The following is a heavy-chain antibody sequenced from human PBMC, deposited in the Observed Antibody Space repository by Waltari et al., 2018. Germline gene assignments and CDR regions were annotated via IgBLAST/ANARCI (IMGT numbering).Heavy chain of an antibody. D-gene: IGHD3-3*01. V-gene: IGHV3-33*01. J-gene: IGHJ3*02. CDR1: GSTFTHPG. CDR2: IWYDGSNK. CDR3: ARGDGGSGLGASDI. Sequence: QVQLVESGGGVVKSGLSLRPCCVGSGSTFTHPGLNWVRQAPGKGLEWVGVIWYDGSNKNYVDSVKGRFTISRDNSKNTMYLEMNRLRAEDTAVYFCARGDGGSGLGASDIWGQGTMVTVSS.